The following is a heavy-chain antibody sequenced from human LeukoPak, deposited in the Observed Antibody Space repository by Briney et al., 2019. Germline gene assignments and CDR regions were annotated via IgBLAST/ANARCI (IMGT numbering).Heavy chain of an antibody. CDR2: INPNSGGT. CDR3: ARALRTGGFDP. D-gene: IGHD7-27*01. Sequence: ASVKVSCKASGYTFTGYYMHWVRQAPGQGLEWMGWINPNSGGTNYAQKFQGRVTMTRDTSTSTVYMELSSLRSEDTAVYYCARALRTGGFDPWGQGTLVTVSS. V-gene: IGHV1-2*02. J-gene: IGHJ5*02. CDR1: GYTFTGYY.